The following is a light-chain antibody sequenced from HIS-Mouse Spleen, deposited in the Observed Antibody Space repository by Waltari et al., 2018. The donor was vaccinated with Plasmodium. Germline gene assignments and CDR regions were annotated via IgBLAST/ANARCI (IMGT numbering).Light chain of an antibody. CDR2: KAS. J-gene: IGKJ1*01. V-gene: IGKV1-5*03. CDR1: QSISSW. Sequence: DIQMTQSPSTLSASVGDRVTITCRASQSISSWLAWYQQKPGKAPKPLIYKASSLESGVPSRFSGSGSGTEFPLTISSLQPDDFATYYCQQYNSYSWTFGQGTKVEIK. CDR3: QQYNSYSWT.